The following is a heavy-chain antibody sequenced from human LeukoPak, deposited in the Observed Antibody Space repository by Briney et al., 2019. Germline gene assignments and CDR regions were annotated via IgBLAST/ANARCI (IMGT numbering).Heavy chain of an antibody. D-gene: IGHD3-16*01. CDR1: GFTFSSYA. V-gene: IGHV3-23*01. Sequence: GGSLRLSCAASGFTFSSYAMSWVRQAPGKGLEWVSTMTGSGGTTYYADSVKGRFTISRDNSKNTLCLQMNSLRAEDTAVYYCAKLGLKLGGDYWGQGTLVTVSS. CDR3: AKLGLKLGGDY. CDR2: MTGSGGTT. J-gene: IGHJ4*02.